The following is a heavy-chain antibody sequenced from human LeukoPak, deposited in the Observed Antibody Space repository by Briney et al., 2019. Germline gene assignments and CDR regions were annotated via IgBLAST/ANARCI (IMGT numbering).Heavy chain of an antibody. CDR3: ARARPGYCSGGSCYGSLDY. Sequence: GGSLRLSCAASGFTFSSYWMSWVRQAPGKGLEWVANIKQDGSEKYYVGSVKGRFTISRDNAKNSLYLQMNSLRAEDTAVYYCARARPGYCSGGSCYGSLDYWGQGTLVTVSS. CDR1: GFTFSSYW. J-gene: IGHJ4*02. CDR2: IKQDGSEK. D-gene: IGHD2-15*01. V-gene: IGHV3-7*01.